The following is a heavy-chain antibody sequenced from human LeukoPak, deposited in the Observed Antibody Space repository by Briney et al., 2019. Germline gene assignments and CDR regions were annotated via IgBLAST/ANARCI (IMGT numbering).Heavy chain of an antibody. J-gene: IGHJ4*02. CDR1: GFTFSSYW. Sequence: GGSLRLSCAASGFTFSSYWMSWVRQAPGKGLEWVAVISYDGSNKYYADSVKGRFTISRDNSKNTLYLQMNSLRAEDTAVYYCAREYNGDYFDYWGQGTLVTVSS. CDR2: ISYDGSNK. CDR3: AREYNGDYFDY. D-gene: IGHD1-14*01. V-gene: IGHV3-30-3*01.